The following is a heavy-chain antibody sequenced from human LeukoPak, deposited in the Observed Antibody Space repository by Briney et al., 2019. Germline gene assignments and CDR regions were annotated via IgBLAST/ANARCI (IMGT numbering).Heavy chain of an antibody. CDR2: INPNSGGT. Sequence: ASVKVSCKASGYTFTGYYMHWVRQAPGQGLEWMGRINPNSGGTNYAQKFQGRVTMTRDTSINTAYMELSRLRSDDTAVYYCASESGFGELSEGSDYWGQGTLVTVSS. D-gene: IGHD3-10*01. CDR1: GYTFTGYY. V-gene: IGHV1-2*06. J-gene: IGHJ4*02. CDR3: ASESGFGELSEGSDY.